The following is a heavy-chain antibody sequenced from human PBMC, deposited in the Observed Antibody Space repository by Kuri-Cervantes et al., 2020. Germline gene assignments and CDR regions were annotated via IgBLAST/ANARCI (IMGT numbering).Heavy chain of an antibody. CDR3: TTDSYGSGSFAY. D-gene: IGHD3-10*01. CDR2: IKSKTDGGTT. V-gene: IGHV3-15*01. CDR1: GFTFSNAW. J-gene: IGHJ4*02. Sequence: GSLIPSFAASGFTFSNAWMSWVRQAPGKGLEWVGRIKSKTDGGTTDYAAPVKGRFTISRDDSKNTLYLQMNSLKTEDTAVYYCTTDSYGSGSFAYWGQGTLVTVSS.